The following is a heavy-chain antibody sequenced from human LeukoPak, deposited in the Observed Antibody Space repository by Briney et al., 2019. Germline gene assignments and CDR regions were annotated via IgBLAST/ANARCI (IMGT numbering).Heavy chain of an antibody. CDR2: ISAYNGNT. V-gene: IGHV1-18*01. D-gene: IGHD3/OR15-3a*01. CDR1: GDTLTELS. J-gene: IGHJ4*02. CDR3: ARDGLPDTLFDY. Sequence: ASVKVSCKVSGDTLTELSMHWVRQAPGQGLEWMEWISAYNGNTNYAQKLQGRVTMTTDTSTSTAYMELRSLRSDDTAVYYCARDGLPDTLFDYWGQGTLVTVSS.